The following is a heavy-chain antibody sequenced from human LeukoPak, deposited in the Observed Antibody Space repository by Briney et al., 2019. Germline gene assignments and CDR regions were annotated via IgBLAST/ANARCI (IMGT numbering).Heavy chain of an antibody. V-gene: IGHV4-30-2*01. CDR1: GGSISSGGYY. CDR3: ARTDDNEAFDI. CDR2: IYHSGST. J-gene: IGHJ3*02. D-gene: IGHD3-9*01. Sequence: SETLSLTCTVSGGSISSGGYYWSWIRQPPGKGLEWIAYIYHSGSTYYNPSLKSRVTLSVDRSNNQFSLKLRSVITADTAVYYCARTDDNEAFDIWGLGTMVVVSS.